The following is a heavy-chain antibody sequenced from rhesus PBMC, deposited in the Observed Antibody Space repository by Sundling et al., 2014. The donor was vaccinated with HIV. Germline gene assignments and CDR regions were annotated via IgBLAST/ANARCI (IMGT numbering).Heavy chain of an antibody. CDR1: GVSITSSW. J-gene: IGHJ4*01. V-gene: IGHV4-173*01. Sequence: QLQLQESGPGLVTPSETLSLTCAVSGVSITSSWWSWIRQSPGKGLEWIGRVSGNTGNTDYNPSLQSRVTLSRDLSKSQFSLKLTSVTAADTAVYYCARTGPWTGFYSFDYWGQGVLVTVSS. CDR3: ARTGPWTGFYSFDY. CDR2: VSGNTGNT. D-gene: IGHD3-3*01.